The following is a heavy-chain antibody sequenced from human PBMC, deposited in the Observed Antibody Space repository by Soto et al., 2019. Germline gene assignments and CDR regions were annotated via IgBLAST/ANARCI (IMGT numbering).Heavy chain of an antibody. Sequence: TSETLSLTCAVSGGSISSGGYSWSWIRQPPGKGLEWIGYIYHSGSTYYNPSLKSRVTISVDRSKNQFSLKLSSVTAADTAVYYCARERRSYGSGSYLDYWGQGTLVTVSS. CDR3: ARERRSYGSGSYLDY. CDR2: IYHSGST. V-gene: IGHV4-30-2*01. CDR1: GGSISSGGYS. J-gene: IGHJ4*02. D-gene: IGHD3-10*01.